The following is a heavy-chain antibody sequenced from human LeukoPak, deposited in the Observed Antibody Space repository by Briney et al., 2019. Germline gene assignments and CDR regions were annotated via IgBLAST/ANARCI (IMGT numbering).Heavy chain of an antibody. D-gene: IGHD5-18*01. CDR2: VYYSGST. CDR3: ARCGYSYGTGYHFDY. J-gene: IGHJ4*02. Sequence: PSETLSLTCTVSGGFISNYYWSWIRQPPGKGLEWIGYVYYSGSTYYNSALKSRVTISVDTSKKQFSLNLSSVTAADTAVYYCARCGYSYGTGYHFDYWGQGTLVTVSS. V-gene: IGHV4-59*01. CDR1: GGFISNYY.